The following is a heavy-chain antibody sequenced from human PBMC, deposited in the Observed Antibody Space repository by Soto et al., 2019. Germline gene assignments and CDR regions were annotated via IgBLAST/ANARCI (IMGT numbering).Heavy chain of an antibody. CDR1: GFNFNNYG. V-gene: IGHV3-30*18. CDR3: VKGQRGFFNSRGLDH. Sequence: QVQLVESGGGVVQPGKSLRLSCAASGFNFNNYGMNWVRQAPGKGLEWVAVISHDGSNELYADHVRGRFTISRDNSKNTVFLQMNSLKIEDSAVYYCVKGQRGFFNSRGLDHWGQGSRLSVSA. CDR2: ISHDGSNE. D-gene: IGHD6-19*01. J-gene: IGHJ4*02.